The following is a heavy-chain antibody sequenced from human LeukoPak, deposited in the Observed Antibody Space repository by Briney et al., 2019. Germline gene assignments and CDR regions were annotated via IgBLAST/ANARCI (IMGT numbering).Heavy chain of an antibody. CDR3: AREHDAGAAGDGTRYFDY. J-gene: IGHJ4*02. CDR1: GVSISSYY. Sequence: SETLSLTCTVSGVSISSYYCSWIRQPPGKGLEWIGEINHSGSTNYNPSLKSRVTISVDTSKNQFSLKLSSVTAADTAVCCCAREHDAGAAGDGTRYFDYWGQGTLVTVSS. V-gene: IGHV4-34*01. D-gene: IGHD4/OR15-4a*01. CDR2: INHSGST.